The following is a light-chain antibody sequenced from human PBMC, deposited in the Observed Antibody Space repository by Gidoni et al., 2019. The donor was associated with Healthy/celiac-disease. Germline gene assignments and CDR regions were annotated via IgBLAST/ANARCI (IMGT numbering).Light chain of an antibody. Sequence: DIVMTQSTDSLAGSRGERANINCQSSQSVLYSSNNHNYLAWYQQKPGLPPKLLIYWASTRESGVPDRFSGSGSRTDFTLTISSLQAEDVAVYYCQQYYSTLSYTFGQGTKLEIK. CDR2: WAS. CDR3: QQYYSTLSYT. V-gene: IGKV4-1*01. J-gene: IGKJ2*01. CDR1: QSVLYSSNNHNY.